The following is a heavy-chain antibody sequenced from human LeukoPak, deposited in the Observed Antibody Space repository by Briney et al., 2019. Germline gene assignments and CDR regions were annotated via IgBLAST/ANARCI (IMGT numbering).Heavy chain of an antibody. CDR2: INHSGST. CDR1: GGSFSGYY. J-gene: IGHJ4*02. D-gene: IGHD6-13*01. Sequence: PSETLSLTCAVYGGSFSGYYWSWIRQPPGKGLEWIGEINHSGSTNYNPSLKSRVTISVDTSKNQFSLKLSSVTAADTAVYYCARTSIAAAAPEFDDWGQGTLVTVSS. CDR3: ARTSIAAAAPEFDD. V-gene: IGHV4-34*01.